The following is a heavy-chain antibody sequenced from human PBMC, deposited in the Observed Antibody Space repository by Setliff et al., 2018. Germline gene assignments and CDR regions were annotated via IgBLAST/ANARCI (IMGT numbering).Heavy chain of an antibody. CDR2: ISTSSSNI. D-gene: IGHD3-3*01. V-gene: IGHV3-48*01. J-gene: IGHJ1*01. Sequence: PGGSLRLSCEASGFTFSGYSMNWVRQAPGKGLEWVSYISTSSSNIYYADSLQGRFTISRDNAKNSLYLQMNSLRTEDTAVYYCARDVLQFLEWPQYFQHWGQGTLVTVSS. CDR1: GFTFSGYS. CDR3: ARDVLQFLEWPQYFQH.